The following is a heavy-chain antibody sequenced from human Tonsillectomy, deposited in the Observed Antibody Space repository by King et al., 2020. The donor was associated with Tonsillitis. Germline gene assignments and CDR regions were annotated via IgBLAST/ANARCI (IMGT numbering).Heavy chain of an antibody. D-gene: IGHD3-10*01. Sequence: VQLQESGPGLVKPSETLSLTCTVSGGSISSYYWSWIRQPPGKELEWVGYIYDSGSTNYNPSLKSRVAISVDTSKTQFSLKLSSVTAADTAVYYCATYGLDYWGQGTLVTVSS. V-gene: IGHV4-59*01. CDR2: IYDSGST. CDR1: GGSISSYY. J-gene: IGHJ4*02. CDR3: ATYGLDY.